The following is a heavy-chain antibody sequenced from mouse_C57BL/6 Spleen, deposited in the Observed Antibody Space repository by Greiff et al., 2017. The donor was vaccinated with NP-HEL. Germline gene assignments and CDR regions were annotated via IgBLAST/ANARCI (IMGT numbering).Heavy chain of an antibody. Sequence: QVHVKQPGAELVRPGTSVKLSCKASGYTFTSYWMHWVKQRPGQGLEWIGVIDPSDSYTNYNQKFKGKATLPVDTSSSTAYMQLSSLTSEDSAVYYCARSRFDYYGSSHWYFDVWGTGTTVTVSS. D-gene: IGHD1-1*01. CDR3: ARSRFDYYGSSHWYFDV. CDR1: GYTFTSYW. V-gene: IGHV1-59*01. J-gene: IGHJ1*03. CDR2: IDPSDSYT.